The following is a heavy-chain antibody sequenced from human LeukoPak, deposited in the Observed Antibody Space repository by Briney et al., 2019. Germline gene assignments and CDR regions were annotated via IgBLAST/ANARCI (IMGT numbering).Heavy chain of an antibody. Sequence: ASVKVSCKVSGYTLTELSMHWVRQAPGKGLEWMGGFDPEDGETIYAQKFQGRVTMTEDTSTDTAYMELSSLRSEDTAVYYCATSTPKTTVAYYYYGMDVWGQGTTVTVSS. CDR1: GYTLTELS. V-gene: IGHV1-24*01. CDR2: FDPEDGET. J-gene: IGHJ6*02. CDR3: ATSTPKTTVAYYYYGMDV. D-gene: IGHD4-23*01.